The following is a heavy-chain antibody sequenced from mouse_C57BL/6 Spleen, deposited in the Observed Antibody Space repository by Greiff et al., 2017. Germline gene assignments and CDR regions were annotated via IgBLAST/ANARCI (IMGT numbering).Heavy chain of an antibody. CDR1: GYTFTGYW. D-gene: IGHD2-5*01. J-gene: IGHJ2*01. CDR3: ARSSYDSKAVYFGC. V-gene: IGHV1-9*01. CDR2: IVPGSGST. Sequence: VQLQQSGADLMKPGASVKLSCTATGYTFTGYWIAWVQQRPGQGLEWVGDIVPGSGSTNYNDKFKGKATFTADTSSNTAYLQLSSLTAEDSAIYCCARSSYDSKAVYFGCWGQGATLTVS.